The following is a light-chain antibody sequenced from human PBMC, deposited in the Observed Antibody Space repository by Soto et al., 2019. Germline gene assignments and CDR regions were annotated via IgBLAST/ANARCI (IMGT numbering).Light chain of an antibody. J-gene: IGKJ1*01. CDR3: EQYNSYSRT. CDR1: QSISSW. CDR2: DAS. V-gene: IGKV1-5*01. Sequence: DIQMTQSPSTLSASVGDRVTITCRASQSISSWLAWYQQKPGKAPKLLIYDASSLESGVPSRFSDRGSGTEFAHTISSLQPDDFAAYDCEQYNSYSRTFGQGTKVEVK.